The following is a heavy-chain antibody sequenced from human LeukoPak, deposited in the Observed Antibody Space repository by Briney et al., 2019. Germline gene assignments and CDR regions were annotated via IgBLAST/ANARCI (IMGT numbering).Heavy chain of an antibody. Sequence: GGSLRLSCAASGFTFSIYWMSWVRDAPGEGLEGVANIKQDGSEKYYVDSVKGRFTISRDNAKNSLYLQMNSLRAEDKAVYYCARVGMAGSGSNNYYDYGMD. CDR1: GFTFSIYW. CDR3: ARVGMAGSGSNNYYDYGMD. CDR2: IKQDGSEK. D-gene: IGHD3-10*01. J-gene: IGHJ6*01. V-gene: IGHV3-7*01.